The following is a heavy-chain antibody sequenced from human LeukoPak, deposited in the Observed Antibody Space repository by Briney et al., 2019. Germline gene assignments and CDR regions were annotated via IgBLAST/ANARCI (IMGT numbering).Heavy chain of an antibody. CDR1: GFTFSSYA. V-gene: IGHV3-23*01. CDR3: ARDPPYCSSTSCWYDY. D-gene: IGHD2-2*01. CDR2: ISGSGGST. J-gene: IGHJ4*02. Sequence: GGSLRLSCAASGFTFSSYAMSWVRQAPGKGLEWVSAISGSGGSTYYADSVKGRFTISRDNAKNSLYLQMNSLRAEDTAVYYCARDPPYCSSTSCWYDYWGQGTLVTVSS.